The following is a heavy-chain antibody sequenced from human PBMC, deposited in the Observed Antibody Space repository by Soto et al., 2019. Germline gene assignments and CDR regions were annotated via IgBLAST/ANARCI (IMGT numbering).Heavy chain of an antibody. CDR1: GGTFSSYA. CDR3: VSPMGSSGYYRA. V-gene: IGHV1-69*01. CDR2: TIPICGTA. J-gene: IGHJ4*02. Sequence: QVQLVQSGAEVKKPGSSVKVSCKASGGTFSSYAISWVRQAPGQGLEWMGGTIPICGTANYAQKFQGRVTITADESTSSAYMVLSSLRSEDTAVYYCVSPMGSSGYYRAWGQGALVTVSS. D-gene: IGHD3-22*01.